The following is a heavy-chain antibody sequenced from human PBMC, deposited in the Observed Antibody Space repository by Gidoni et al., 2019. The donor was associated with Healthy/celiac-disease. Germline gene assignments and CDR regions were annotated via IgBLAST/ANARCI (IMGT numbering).Heavy chain of an antibody. V-gene: IGHV4-39*07. CDR2: IYYSGST. D-gene: IGHD6-19*01. Sequence: QLQLQESGPGLVKPSETLSLTCPVSGGSISSSSYYWGWLRQPPGKGLEWIGSIYYSGSTYYNPSLKSRVTISVDTSKNQFSLKLSSVTAADTAVYYCARASWQWLADYWGQGTLVTVSS. J-gene: IGHJ4*02. CDR1: GGSISSSSYY. CDR3: ARASWQWLADY.